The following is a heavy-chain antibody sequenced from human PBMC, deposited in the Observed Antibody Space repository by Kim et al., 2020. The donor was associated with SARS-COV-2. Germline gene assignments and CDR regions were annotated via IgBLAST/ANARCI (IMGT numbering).Heavy chain of an antibody. CDR2: ISYDGSNK. V-gene: IGHV3-30-3*01. CDR3: HVSSRVDDNWFDP. D-gene: IGHD6-6*01. Sequence: GGSLRLSCAASGFTFSSYAMHWVRQAPGKGLEWVAVISYDGSNKYYADSVKGRFTISRDNSKNTLYLQMNSLRAEDTAVYYCHVSSRVDDNWFDPWGQGT. CDR1: GFTFSSYA. J-gene: IGHJ5*02.